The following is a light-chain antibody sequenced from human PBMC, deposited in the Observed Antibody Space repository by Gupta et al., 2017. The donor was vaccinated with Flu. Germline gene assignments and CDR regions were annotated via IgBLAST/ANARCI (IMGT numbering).Light chain of an antibody. Sequence: EIVMTQSPATLSFSPGESATLSCRASQSVSSNVAWYQQKPGKAPRLLIYGASTRATGIPGRFSGSGSGTEFTLTISSLHSEDFAVYYCQQYNDWPGTFGQGTKVEIK. J-gene: IGKJ1*01. CDR2: GAS. CDR1: QSVSSN. CDR3: QQYNDWPGT. V-gene: IGKV3-15*01.